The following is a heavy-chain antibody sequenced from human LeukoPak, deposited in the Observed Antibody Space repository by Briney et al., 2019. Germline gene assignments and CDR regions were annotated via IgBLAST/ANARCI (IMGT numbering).Heavy chain of an antibody. Sequence: SGPTLVNPTRTLTLTCTCSGLSLSTRGMYVSWIRQPPGTALEWLARNDWDDAKYYTTSLKTRPTFSKDTSKTQVVLTMNNMVPVYTATYYCARENNYGYDYWGQGTLVTVSS. CDR3: ARENNYGYDY. J-gene: IGHJ4*02. CDR2: NDWDDAK. V-gene: IGHV2-70*11. D-gene: IGHD5-18*01. CDR1: GLSLSTRGMY.